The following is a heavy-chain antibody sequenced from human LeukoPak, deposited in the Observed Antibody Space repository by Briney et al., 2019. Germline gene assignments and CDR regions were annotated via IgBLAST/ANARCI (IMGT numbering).Heavy chain of an antibody. D-gene: IGHD3-10*01. V-gene: IGHV3-30*04. CDR1: GFTFSSYA. J-gene: IGHJ4*02. Sequence: PGGSLRLSCAASGFTFSSYAMHWVRQAPGKGLEWVAVISYDGSNKYYADSVKGRFTISRDNSKNTLYLQINSLRAEDTAVYYCARSNYYGSGSYYNVWFYFDYWGQGTLVTVSS. CDR2: ISYDGSNK. CDR3: ARSNYYGSGSYYNVWFYFDY.